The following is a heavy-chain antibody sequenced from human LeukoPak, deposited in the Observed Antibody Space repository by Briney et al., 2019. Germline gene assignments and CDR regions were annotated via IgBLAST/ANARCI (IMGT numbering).Heavy chain of an antibody. V-gene: IGHV4-4*02. J-gene: IGHJ3*02. CDR2: IYHSGST. CDR1: GGSISSSNW. Sequence: SGTLSLTCAVSGGSISSSNWWSWVRQPPGKGLEWIGEIYHSGSTNYNPSLKSRVTISVDKSKNQFSLKLSSVTAADTAVYYCANGNGDYIGHAFDIWGQGTMVTVSS. CDR3: ANGNGDYIGHAFDI. D-gene: IGHD4-17*01.